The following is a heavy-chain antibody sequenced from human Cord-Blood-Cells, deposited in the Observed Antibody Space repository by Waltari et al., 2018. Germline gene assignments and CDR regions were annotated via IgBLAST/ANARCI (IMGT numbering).Heavy chain of an antibody. D-gene: IGHD4-4*01. V-gene: IGHV1-69*01. CDR2: IIPIFGTA. J-gene: IGHJ6*03. Sequence: QVQLVQSGAEVKKPGSSVKVSSKPSEGPFGTYAIGWLRQPPGQGLEWMGGIIPIFGTANYAQKFQGRVTITADESTSTAYMELSSLRSEDTAVYYCAGPTTVTSDYYYYYMDVWGKGTTVTVSS. CDR1: EGPFGTYA. CDR3: AGPTTVTSDYYYYYMDV.